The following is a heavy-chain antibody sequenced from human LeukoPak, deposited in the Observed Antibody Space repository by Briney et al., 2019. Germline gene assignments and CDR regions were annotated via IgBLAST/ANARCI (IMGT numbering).Heavy chain of an antibody. V-gene: IGHV4-30-4*08. Sequence: SETLSLTCTVSGGSISSGDYYWSWIRQPPGKGLEWIGYIYYSGSTYYNPSLKSRVTISVDTSKNQFSLKLSSVTAADTAVYYCARALWSGYPVHDYWGQGTLVTVSS. CDR1: GGSISSGDYY. CDR2: IYYSGST. CDR3: ARALWSGYPVHDY. D-gene: IGHD3-3*01. J-gene: IGHJ4*02.